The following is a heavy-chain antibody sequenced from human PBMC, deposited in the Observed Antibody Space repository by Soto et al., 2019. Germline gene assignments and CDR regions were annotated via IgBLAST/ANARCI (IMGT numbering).Heavy chain of an antibody. CDR1: GGSISSGCCC. Sequence: QLQLQECGSGLVKPSQTLSLTCAVSGGSISSGCCCWICSRQPPGKGLEWIVYIYHSASTYYNPSLKGRVTISVDRSKSQFSLKLSSVTAADTAVYYCARVRDRWGQGTLVTVSS. CDR2: IYHSAST. V-gene: IGHV4-30-2*01. J-gene: IGHJ5*02. CDR3: ARVRDR. D-gene: IGHD3-3*01.